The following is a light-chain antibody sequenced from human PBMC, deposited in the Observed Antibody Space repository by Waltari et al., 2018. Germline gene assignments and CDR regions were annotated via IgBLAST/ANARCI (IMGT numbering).Light chain of an antibody. CDR3: QQYNNWPPWT. CDR1: QNIGTN. CDR2: HAS. Sequence: EIVMTQSPATLSVSPGERVTLSCRASQNIGTNLAWYQHNLGQAPRFLIYHASTRTPGIPARFSGSGSGTEFTLTINSMQSEDFAVYYCQQYNNWPPWTFGQGTKVEIK. V-gene: IGKV3-15*01. J-gene: IGKJ1*01.